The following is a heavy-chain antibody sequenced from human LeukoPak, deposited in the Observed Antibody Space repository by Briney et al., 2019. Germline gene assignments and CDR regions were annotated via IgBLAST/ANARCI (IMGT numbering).Heavy chain of an antibody. V-gene: IGHV1-69*13. CDR1: GGTFNNYA. J-gene: IGHJ4*02. D-gene: IGHD3-22*01. CDR2: IIPIFGET. CDR3: ARGSVDCYDASGYEVFYFDY. Sequence: ASVKVSCKASGGTFNNYAVNWVRQAPGQGLEWMGGIIPIFGETNYAQTLQGRVTITADESTSTTYMELSGLRSEDTAVYYCARGSVDCYDASGYEVFYFDYWGQGTLVTVSS.